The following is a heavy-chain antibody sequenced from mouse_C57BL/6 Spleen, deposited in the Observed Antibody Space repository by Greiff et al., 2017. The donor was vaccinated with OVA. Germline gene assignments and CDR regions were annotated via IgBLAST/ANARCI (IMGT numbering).Heavy chain of an antibody. V-gene: IGHV1-55*01. D-gene: IGHD6-1*01. J-gene: IGHJ4*01. CDR2: IYPGSGST. CDR1: GYTFTSYW. Sequence: QVQLKQPGAELVKPGASVKMSCKASGYTFTSYWITWVKQRPGQGLEWIGDIYPGSGSTNYNEKFKSKATLTVDISSSTAYMQLSSLTSEDSAVYYCARGGSSYYYAMDYWGQGTSVTVSS. CDR3: ARGGSSYYYAMDY.